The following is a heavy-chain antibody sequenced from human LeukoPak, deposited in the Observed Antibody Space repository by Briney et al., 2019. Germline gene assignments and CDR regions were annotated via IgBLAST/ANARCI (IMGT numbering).Heavy chain of an antibody. CDR2: IYYSGST. D-gene: IGHD2-8*02. J-gene: IGHJ6*02. Sequence: SETLSLTCTVSGGSVSSGSYYRSWIRQPPGKGLEWIGYIYYSGSTNYNPSLKSRVTISVDTSKNQFSLKLSSVTAADTAVYYCARDSPGVVYGDYYYYYGMDVWGQGTTVTVSS. CDR3: ARDSPGVVYGDYYYYYGMDV. CDR1: GGSVSSGSYY. V-gene: IGHV4-61*01.